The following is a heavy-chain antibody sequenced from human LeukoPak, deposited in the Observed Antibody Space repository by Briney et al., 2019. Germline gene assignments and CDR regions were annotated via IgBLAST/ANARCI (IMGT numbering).Heavy chain of an antibody. CDR3: ARSYSDCSSTSCYPYYYYYYMDV. V-gene: IGHV4-59*01. Sequence: PSETLSLTCTVSGGSISSYYWSWIRQPPGKGLEWIGYIYYSGSTNYNPSLKSRVTISVDTSKNQFSLKLSSVTAADTAVYYCARSYSDCSSTSCYPYYYYYYMDVWGKGTTVTVSS. J-gene: IGHJ6*03. D-gene: IGHD2-2*01. CDR2: IYYSGST. CDR1: GGSISSYY.